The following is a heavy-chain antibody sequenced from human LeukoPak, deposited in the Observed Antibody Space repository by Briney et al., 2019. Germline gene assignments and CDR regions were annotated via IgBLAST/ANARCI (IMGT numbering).Heavy chain of an antibody. Sequence: GSLRLSCAASGFTFSSYAMHWVRQAPGKGLEYVSAISSNGGSTYYANSVKGRFTISRDNSKNTLYLQMGSLRAEDMAVYYCARDTSSSGWYVGWFDPWGQGTLSPSPQ. D-gene: IGHD6-19*01. CDR1: GFTFSSYA. J-gene: IGHJ5*02. V-gene: IGHV3-64*01. CDR3: ARDTSSSGWYVGWFDP. CDR2: ISSNGGST.